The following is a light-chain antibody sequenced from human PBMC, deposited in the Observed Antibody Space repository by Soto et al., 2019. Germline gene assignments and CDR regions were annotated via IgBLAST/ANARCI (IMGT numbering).Light chain of an antibody. CDR3: SSYTSSSTRV. CDR1: SSDVGGYNY. Sequence: QSALTQPASVSGSPGQSITISCTGTSSDVGGYNYLSWYQHHPGKAPKLMIYDVSDRPSGVSNRFSGSKSGNKASLTISGLQTEDEADYYCSSYTSSSTRVFGTGTKLTVL. V-gene: IGLV2-14*03. J-gene: IGLJ1*01. CDR2: DVS.